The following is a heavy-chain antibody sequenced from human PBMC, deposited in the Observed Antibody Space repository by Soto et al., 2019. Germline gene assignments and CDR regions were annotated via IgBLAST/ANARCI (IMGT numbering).Heavy chain of an antibody. Sequence: ASVKVSCKASGYTLSSYGISWVRQAPGQGLEWMGWISAHTGNTDYAQKFQGRVTMTTDTSTSTAYIELRSLISGDTAVYYCARVPTWYKAMDVWGKGTMVTVSS. CDR1: GYTLSSYG. CDR2: ISAHTGNT. D-gene: IGHD1-1*01. V-gene: IGHV1-18*01. J-gene: IGHJ6*03. CDR3: ARVPTWYKAMDV.